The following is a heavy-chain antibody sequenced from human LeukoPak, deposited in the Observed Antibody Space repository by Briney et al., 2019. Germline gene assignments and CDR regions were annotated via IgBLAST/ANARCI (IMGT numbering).Heavy chain of an antibody. J-gene: IGHJ4*02. CDR1: GFTFSSYS. D-gene: IGHD6-13*01. CDR3: TRDFLAAGDY. CDR2: INSGSSNT. Sequence: PGGSLRLSCAASGFTFSSYSMNWVRQAPGKGLEWVASINSGSSNTYYTESVKGRFTISRDDAKKSLYLQMDSLRVEDTAVYFCTRDFLAAGDYWGQGTRVTVSS. V-gene: IGHV3-21*01.